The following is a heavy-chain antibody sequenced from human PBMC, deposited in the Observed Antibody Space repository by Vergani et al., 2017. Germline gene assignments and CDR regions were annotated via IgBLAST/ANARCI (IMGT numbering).Heavy chain of an antibody. J-gene: IGHJ5*02. CDR1: GFTFNHYG. D-gene: IGHD5/OR15-5a*01. CDR2: TWYDGNNK. CDR3: ARDLRLLYNRFDP. Sequence: QVQLVESGGGVVQPGRSLRLSCAASGFTFNHYGMHWVRQAPGKGLEWVAVTWYDGNNKQYADSVKGRFTISRDNSKSTVYLQMNSLRDEDTGVYYCARDLRLLYNRFDPWGQGTLVTVSS. V-gene: IGHV3-33*01.